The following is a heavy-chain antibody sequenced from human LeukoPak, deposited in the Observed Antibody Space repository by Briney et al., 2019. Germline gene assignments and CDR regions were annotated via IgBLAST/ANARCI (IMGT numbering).Heavy chain of an antibody. CDR1: GGSISSYY. CDR2: IYYSGST. D-gene: IGHD1-26*01. J-gene: IGHJ4*02. Sequence: SETLSLTCTVSGGSISSYYGSWIRQPPGKGLEWIGYIYYSGSTNYNPSLKSRVTISVDTSKNQFSLKLGSVTAADTAVFYCARENSGSYREFDYWGQGTLVTVSS. CDR3: ARENSGSYREFDY. V-gene: IGHV4-59*12.